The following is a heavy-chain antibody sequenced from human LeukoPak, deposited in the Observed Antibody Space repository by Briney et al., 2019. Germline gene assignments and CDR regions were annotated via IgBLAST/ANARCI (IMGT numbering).Heavy chain of an antibody. CDR1: GGSISSYY. J-gene: IGHJ4*02. CDR2: IYYSGGT. V-gene: IGHV4-59*01. Sequence: SETLSLTCTVSGGSISSYYWSWIRQPPGKGLEWIGYIYYSGGTNYNPSLKSRVTISVDTSKNQFSLKLSSVTAADTAVYYCARTWRSGGWYNLDYWGQGTLVTVSS. CDR3: ARTWRSGGWYNLDY. D-gene: IGHD6-19*01.